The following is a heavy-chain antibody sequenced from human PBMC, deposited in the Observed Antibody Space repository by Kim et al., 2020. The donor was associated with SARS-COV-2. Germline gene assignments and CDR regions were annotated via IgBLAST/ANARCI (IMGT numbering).Heavy chain of an antibody. D-gene: IGHD6-13*01. CDR3: ATDLVRRGGVDV. CDR2: IRSSSNYI. Sequence: GGSLRLSCAASGFTFSSYSMTWVRQAPGKGLEWVSSIRSSSNYIYYADSVKGRFTISRDNAKNSLYLHMNSLRAEDTAVYYCATDLVRRGGVDVWGQGTTVTVPS. V-gene: IGHV3-21*01. J-gene: IGHJ6*02. CDR1: GFTFSSYS.